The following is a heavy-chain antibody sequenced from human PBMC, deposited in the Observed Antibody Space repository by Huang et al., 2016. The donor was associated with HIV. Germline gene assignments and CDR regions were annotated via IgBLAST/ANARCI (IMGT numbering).Heavy chain of an antibody. D-gene: IGHD6-25*01. CDR3: VKDRVMGGTSGPFDL. Sequence: QVKLVESGGGVVQGGGSLTTSCVAYGFSFSSYGMHWVLQTPGSGLEWVAIISYDGYHKYYRDSLGGRFSISRDNSKKTLNLQMDSLRRDDTAIYFCVKDRVMGGTSGPFDLWGQGSSVTIAP. CDR2: ISYDGYHK. V-gene: IGHV3-30*18. J-gene: IGHJ5*02. CDR1: GFSFSSYG.